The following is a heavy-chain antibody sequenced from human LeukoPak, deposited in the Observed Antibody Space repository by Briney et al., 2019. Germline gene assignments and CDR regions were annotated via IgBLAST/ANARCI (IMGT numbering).Heavy chain of an antibody. CDR3: ARLTGVVPAAIPHYFDY. J-gene: IGHJ4*02. Sequence: SETLSLTCAVYGGSFSGYYWSWIRQPPGKGLEWIGEINHSGSTNYNPSLKSRVTISVDTSKNQFSLKLSSVTAADTAVYYCARLTGVVPAAIPHYFDYWGQGTLVTVSS. D-gene: IGHD2-2*01. V-gene: IGHV4-34*01. CDR2: INHSGST. CDR1: GGSFSGYY.